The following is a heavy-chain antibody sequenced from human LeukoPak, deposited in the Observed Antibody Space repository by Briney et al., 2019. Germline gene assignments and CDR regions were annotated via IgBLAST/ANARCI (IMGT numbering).Heavy chain of an antibody. CDR2: ITDSGLST. J-gene: IGHJ4*02. Sequence: GGSLRLSCTASGFTFSNFLMSWVRQAPGKGLEWVSTITDSGLSTSYTDSVKGRFTISRDNSKNTLYLQMNSLRAEDTAVYYCANGGDRNRNDRFDCWGQGTLVTVSS. CDR3: ANGGDRNRNDRFDC. V-gene: IGHV3-23*01. D-gene: IGHD3-16*01. CDR1: GFTFSNFL.